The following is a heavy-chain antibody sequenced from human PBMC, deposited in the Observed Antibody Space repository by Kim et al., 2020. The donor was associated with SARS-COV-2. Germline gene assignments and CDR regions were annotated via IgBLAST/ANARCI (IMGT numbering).Heavy chain of an antibody. D-gene: IGHD3-10*01. V-gene: IGHV3-30*01. CDR3: ARDSVDSGSYLDY. Sequence: YADSVKGRFNISRDNSKYTVYIQMNSLRVEDTALYYCARDSVDSGSYLDYWGQGTPVTVSS. J-gene: IGHJ4*02.